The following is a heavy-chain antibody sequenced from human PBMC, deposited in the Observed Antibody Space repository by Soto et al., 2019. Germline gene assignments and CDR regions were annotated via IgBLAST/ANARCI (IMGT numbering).Heavy chain of an antibody. J-gene: IGHJ4*02. CDR1: GYTFTSYD. V-gene: IGHV1-8*01. D-gene: IGHD4-17*01. CDR2: MNPNSGNT. Sequence: ASVKVSCKASGYTFTSYDINWVRQATGQGLEWMGWMNPNSGNTGYAQKFQGRVTMTRNTSISTAYMELSSLRSEDTAVYYFAKGTSDYGDYTDYWGQGTLVTVSS. CDR3: AKGTSDYGDYTDY.